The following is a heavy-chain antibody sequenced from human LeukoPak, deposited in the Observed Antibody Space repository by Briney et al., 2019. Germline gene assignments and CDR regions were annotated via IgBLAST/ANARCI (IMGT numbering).Heavy chain of an antibody. CDR3: ARDLRGYSPVPTPMPY. Sequence: SETLSLTCTVSGGSISSYYWSWIRQPPGKGLEWIGYIYYSGSTNYNPSLKSRVTISVDTSKNQFPLKLSSVTAADTAVYYCARDLRGYSPVPTPMPYWGQGTLVTVSS. CDR1: GGSISSYY. D-gene: IGHD5-18*01. V-gene: IGHV4-59*01. CDR2: IYYSGST. J-gene: IGHJ4*02.